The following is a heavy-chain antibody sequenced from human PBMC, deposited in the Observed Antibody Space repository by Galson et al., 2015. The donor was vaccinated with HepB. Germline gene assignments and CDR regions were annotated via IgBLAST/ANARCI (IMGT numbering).Heavy chain of an antibody. D-gene: IGHD4-17*01. J-gene: IGHJ4*02. CDR1: GFTFDDYA. V-gene: IGHV3-9*01. Sequence: SLRLSCAASGFTFDDYAMHWVRQAPGKGLEWVSGISWNSGSIGYADSVKGRFTISRDNAKNSLYLQMNSLRAEDTALYYCAKDVGRTVIPGSFDYWGQGTLVTVSS. CDR2: ISWNSGSI. CDR3: AKDVGRTVIPGSFDY.